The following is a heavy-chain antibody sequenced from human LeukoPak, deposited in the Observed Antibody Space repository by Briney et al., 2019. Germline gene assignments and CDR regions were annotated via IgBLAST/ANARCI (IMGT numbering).Heavy chain of an antibody. CDR3: ARENLSRDFWSGYYHAYYYYYMDV. J-gene: IGHJ6*03. CDR1: GGSISSYY. D-gene: IGHD3-3*01. CDR2: IYYSGST. Sequence: PSETLSLTCTVSGGSISSYYWSWIRQPPGKGLEWIGYIYYSGSTNYNPSLKSRVTISVDTSKNQFSLKLSSVTAADTAVYYCARENLSRDFWSGYYHAYYYYYMDVWGKGTTVTISS. V-gene: IGHV4-59*01.